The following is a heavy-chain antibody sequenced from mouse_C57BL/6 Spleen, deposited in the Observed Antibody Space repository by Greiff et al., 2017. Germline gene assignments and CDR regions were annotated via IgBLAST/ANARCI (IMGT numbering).Heavy chain of an antibody. CDR3: ARGWIDYDYAPWFAY. CDR2: INPSNGGT. J-gene: IGHJ3*01. Sequence: QVQLKQPGTELVKPGASVKLSCKASGYTFTSYWMHWVKQRPGQGLEWIGNINPSNGGTNYNEKFKSKATLTVDKSSSTAYMQLSSLTSEDSAVYYCARGWIDYDYAPWFAYWGQGTLVTVSA. V-gene: IGHV1-53*01. CDR1: GYTFTSYW. D-gene: IGHD2-4*01.